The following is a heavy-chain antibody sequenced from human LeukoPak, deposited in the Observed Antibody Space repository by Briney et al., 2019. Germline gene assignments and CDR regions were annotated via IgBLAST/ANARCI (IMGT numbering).Heavy chain of an antibody. CDR1: GFTISSYA. CDR2: TSYDGSHK. V-gene: IGHV3-30*18. J-gene: IGHJ4*02. Sequence: GGSLRLSCAASGFTISSYAMHWVRQAPGKGLEWVAVTSYDGSHKNYADSVKGRFTISRGNSKNTLELQMSSLRAEDTAVYYCAKDQDSYGLDFWGQGTLVTVSS. D-gene: IGHD5-18*01. CDR3: AKDQDSYGLDF.